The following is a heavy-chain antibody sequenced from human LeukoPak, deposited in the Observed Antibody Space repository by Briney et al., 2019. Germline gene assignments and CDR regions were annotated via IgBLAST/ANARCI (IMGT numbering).Heavy chain of an antibody. J-gene: IGHJ3*02. CDR2: IYTSGST. CDR3: ARDYLMVDVFDI. D-gene: IGHD2-8*01. CDR1: GGSISSYY. Sequence: SETLSLTCTVSGGSISSYYRSWIRQPAGKGLEWIGRIYTSGSTNYNPSLKSRVTMSVDTSKNQFSLKLSSVTAADTAVYYCARDYLMVDVFDIWGQGTMVTVSS. V-gene: IGHV4-4*07.